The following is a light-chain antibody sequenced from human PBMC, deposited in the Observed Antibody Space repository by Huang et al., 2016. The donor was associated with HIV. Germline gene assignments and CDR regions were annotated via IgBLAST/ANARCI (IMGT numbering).Light chain of an antibody. CDR2: AAS. J-gene: IGKJ4*01. CDR1: QSISNY. CDR3: QKYNSAPLT. V-gene: IGKV1-27*01. Sequence: DIQMTQSPSSLSASVGDRVTITCRASQSISNYLAWYQQKPGKVPKLLIYAASTLQSGVPARFSGSGSGTDCTLTISSLQPEDVATYYCQKYNSAPLTFGGGTKVEIK.